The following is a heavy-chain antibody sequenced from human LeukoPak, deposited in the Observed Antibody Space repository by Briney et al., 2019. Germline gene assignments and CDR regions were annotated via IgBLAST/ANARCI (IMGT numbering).Heavy chain of an antibody. V-gene: IGHV1-18*04. D-gene: IGHD2-21*02. CDR2: ISAYNGNT. J-gene: IGHJ4*02. Sequence: ASVKVSCKASGYTFTGYYMHWVRQAPGQGLEWMGWISAYNGNTNYAQKLQGRVTMTTDTSTSTAYMELRSLRSDDTAVYYCARDHSPVVVTAILDYWGQGTLVTVSS. CDR1: GYTFTGYY. CDR3: ARDHSPVVVTAILDY.